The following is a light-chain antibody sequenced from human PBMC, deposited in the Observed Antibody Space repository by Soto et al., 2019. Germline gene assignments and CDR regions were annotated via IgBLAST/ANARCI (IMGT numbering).Light chain of an antibody. CDR3: QQYSRCSA. CDR2: KAS. J-gene: IGKJ1*01. V-gene: IGKV1-5*03. CDR1: QTISSW. Sequence: DIQMTQSPSTLSASVGDRNTITCRASQTISSWLAWYQQKPGMAPKLLIYKASTLQSGVPSRFSGSGSGTEFTLTISSLQPDDFASYYCQQYSRCSAFGQGT.